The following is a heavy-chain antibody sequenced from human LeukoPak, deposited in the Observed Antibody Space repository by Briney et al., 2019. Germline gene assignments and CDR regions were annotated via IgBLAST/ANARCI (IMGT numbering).Heavy chain of an antibody. CDR2: IIPDFGTT. D-gene: IGHD3-10*01. V-gene: IGHV1-69*13. J-gene: IGHJ4*02. CDR3: ARDRGDYFDY. CDR1: GGTFSSFT. Sequence: SVRVSCKASGGTFSSFTISWMRQAPGQGPEWMGGIIPDFGTTYNGQRFQGRLTVTADESTDTAYMNLRGLTSEDTAVYYCARDRGDYFDYWGQGTPVTVSS.